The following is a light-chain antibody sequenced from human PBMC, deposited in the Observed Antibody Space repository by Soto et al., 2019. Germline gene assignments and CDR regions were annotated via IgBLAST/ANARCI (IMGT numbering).Light chain of an antibody. V-gene: IGKV3-15*01. CDR3: QQYNNWPLT. CDR2: ATS. Sequence: EIVLTQSPGTLSLSPGERATLSCRASRSVSSSYLAWYQQKPGQAPRLLIYATSTRATGIPARFSGSGSGTEFTLTISSLQSEDFAVYYCQQYNNWPLTFGGGTKVDIK. J-gene: IGKJ4*01. CDR1: RSVSSSY.